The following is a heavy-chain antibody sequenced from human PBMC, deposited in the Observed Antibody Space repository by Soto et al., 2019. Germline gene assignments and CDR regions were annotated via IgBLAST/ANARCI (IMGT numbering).Heavy chain of an antibody. CDR2: INGGNGNT. J-gene: IGHJ4*02. D-gene: IGHD1-1*01. V-gene: IGHV1-3*01. CDR3: ARDPEQLERPGLIDY. Sequence: ASVKVSCKASGYRFTMYAMHWVRQAPGQRLEWMGWINGGNGNTKYSQSFQGRVTITRDTSASTAYMELSSLTSDDTAVYYCARDPEQLERPGLIDYWGQGTLVTVS. CDR1: GYRFTMYA.